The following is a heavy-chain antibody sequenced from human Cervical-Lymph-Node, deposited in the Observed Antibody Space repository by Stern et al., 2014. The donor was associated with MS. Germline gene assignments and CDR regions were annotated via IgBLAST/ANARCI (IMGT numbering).Heavy chain of an antibody. D-gene: IGHD6-19*01. CDR2: IFPDASDT. V-gene: IGHV5-51*01. Sequence: VQLVQSGAEVRKPGQSLTISCNISGYTFTDYWIAWVRQMPGKGLEWMGAIFPDASDTIYSPSFQGHVTISVDTSINTAYLQWSDLRASDTAMYYCARPHSPGWSYYFDFWGQGTLVAVSS. CDR1: GYTFTDYW. CDR3: ARPHSPGWSYYFDF. J-gene: IGHJ4*02.